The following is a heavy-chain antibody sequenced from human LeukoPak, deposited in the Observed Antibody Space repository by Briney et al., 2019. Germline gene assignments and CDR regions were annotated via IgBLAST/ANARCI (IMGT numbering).Heavy chain of an antibody. CDR2: IYYSGST. CDR3: ARLPRPVGSIPHDAFDI. CDR1: GGSIGSSTYY. V-gene: IGHV4-39*01. D-gene: IGHD1-26*01. J-gene: IGHJ3*02. Sequence: SETLSLTCAVSGGSIGSSTYYWGWIRQPPGKGLDWIGNIYYSGSTHYKPSLKSRVTISIDTSKNQFSLTLSSVTAADTAVYYCARLPRPVGSIPHDAFDIWGQGTMVTVSS.